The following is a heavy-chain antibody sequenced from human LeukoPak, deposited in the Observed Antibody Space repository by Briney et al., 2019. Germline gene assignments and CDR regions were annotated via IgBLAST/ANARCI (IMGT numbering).Heavy chain of an antibody. J-gene: IGHJ4*02. CDR3: ARDILMATIDY. CDR2: IYPSGGST. D-gene: IGHD5-24*01. Sequence: ASVKVSCKASGYTFTSYYMHWVRQAPGQGLEWMGIIYPSGGSTSYAQKFQGRVTMTRDTSTSTVYMELSSLRSEDTAVYYCARDILMATIDYWGQGTLVTVSS. CDR1: GYTFTSYY. V-gene: IGHV1-46*01.